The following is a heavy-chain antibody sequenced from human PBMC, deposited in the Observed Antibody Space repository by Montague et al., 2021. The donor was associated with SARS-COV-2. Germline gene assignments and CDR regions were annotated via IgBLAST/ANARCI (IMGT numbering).Heavy chain of an antibody. CDR3: AREPKPVGYSYGYTFFDE. D-gene: IGHD5-18*01. Sequence: SLRLSCAASGFTFSSYALHLVRQAPGKGPEWVAVLSYNGRNKQYGDPXKGRSTVSRDNSKNTLYLQLDSLKTDDTAVYYCAREPKPVGYSYGYTFFDEWGQGTLVTVSS. CDR2: LSYNGRNK. V-gene: IGHV3-30*03. CDR1: GFTFSSYA. J-gene: IGHJ4*02.